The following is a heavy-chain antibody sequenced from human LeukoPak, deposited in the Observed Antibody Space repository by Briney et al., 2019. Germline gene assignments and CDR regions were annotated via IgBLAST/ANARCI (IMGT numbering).Heavy chain of an antibody. D-gene: IGHD4-11*01. J-gene: IGHJ4*02. CDR1: GYTFRGNY. Sequence: ASVKVSCKASGYTFRGNYIHWLRQAPGQELEWMGWIDANNGDTKSAQKFQGRVTMSRDTSISTAYMDLSSLSPDDAAVYYCARDPSSVTLYFFDYWGQGTLVTVSS. CDR3: ARDPSSVTLYFFDY. V-gene: IGHV1-2*02. CDR2: IDANNGDT.